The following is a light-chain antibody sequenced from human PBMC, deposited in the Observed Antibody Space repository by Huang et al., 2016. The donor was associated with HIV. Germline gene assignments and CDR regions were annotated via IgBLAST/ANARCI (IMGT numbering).Light chain of an antibody. J-gene: IGKJ1*01. CDR3: QQSFSVPRT. Sequence: DIQMTQSPPSLSASVGDRVTFTCRADQNITKSLNWYQQKPGKATKLLIYTVATLESGVPSRFSGSGSGARFTLNIGNLQPEDFATYYCQQSFSVPRTFG. CDR2: TVA. CDR1: QNITKS. V-gene: IGKV1-39*01.